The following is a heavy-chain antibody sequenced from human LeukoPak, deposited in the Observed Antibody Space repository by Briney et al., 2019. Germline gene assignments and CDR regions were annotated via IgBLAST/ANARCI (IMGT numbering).Heavy chain of an antibody. CDR2: IYYSGST. CDR1: GGSISSYY. V-gene: IGHV4-59*12. CDR3: ARDIRPRPYYYYTDV. Sequence: SETLSLTCTVPGGSISSYYWSWIRQPPGKGLEWNGYIYYSGSTNYNPSLKSRVTISVDTSKNQFSLKLSSVTAADTAVYYCARDIRPRPYYYYTDVWGKGTTVTVSS. J-gene: IGHJ6*03.